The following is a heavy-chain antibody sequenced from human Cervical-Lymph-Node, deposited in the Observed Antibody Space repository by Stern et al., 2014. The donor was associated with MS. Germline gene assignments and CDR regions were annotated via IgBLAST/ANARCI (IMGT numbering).Heavy chain of an antibody. J-gene: IGHJ6*02. CDR1: GYTFTMFW. D-gene: IGHD3-16*01. CDR3: VRPFDYGAFYGMNV. CDR2: IYPGDTDT. Sequence: EVQLEESGAEVKKPGASLKISCKGNGYTFTMFWIGWVRQVPGKGLEWMGMIYPGDTDTSYSPSFPGRITISHEESNNTAYLRWSSLKASDSALYSCVRPFDYGAFYGMNVWGQGTTVTVSS. V-gene: IGHV5-51*01.